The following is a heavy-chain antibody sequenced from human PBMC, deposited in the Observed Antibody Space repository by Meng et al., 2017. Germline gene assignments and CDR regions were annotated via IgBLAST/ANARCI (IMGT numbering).Heavy chain of an antibody. CDR1: GGSFSGYY. J-gene: IGHJ4*02. CDR2: INHNGST. V-gene: IGHV4-34*01. Sequence: QVQLQQWGAGLLKPSETLSLPCAVYGGSFSGYYWSWIRQPPGKGLEWIGEINHNGSTNYTPSLKSRVTISVDTSKNQFSLKLSSVTAADTAVYYCASSAWYSDNPGYFDYWGQGTLVTVSS. D-gene: IGHD6-13*01. CDR3: ASSAWYSDNPGYFDY.